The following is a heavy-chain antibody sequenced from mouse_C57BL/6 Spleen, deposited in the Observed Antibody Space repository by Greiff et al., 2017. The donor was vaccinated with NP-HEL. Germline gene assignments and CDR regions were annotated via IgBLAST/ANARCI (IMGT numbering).Heavy chain of an antibody. Sequence: DVQLQESGGGLVKPGGSLKLSCAASGFTFSSYTMSWVRQTPEKRLEWVATISGGGGNTYYPDSVKGRFTISRDNAKNTLYLQMSSLRSEDTALYYCARAPITTVVAPYAMDYWGQGTSVTVSS. CDR1: GFTFSSYT. J-gene: IGHJ4*01. CDR3: ARAPITTVVAPYAMDY. D-gene: IGHD1-1*01. V-gene: IGHV5-9*01. CDR2: ISGGGGNT.